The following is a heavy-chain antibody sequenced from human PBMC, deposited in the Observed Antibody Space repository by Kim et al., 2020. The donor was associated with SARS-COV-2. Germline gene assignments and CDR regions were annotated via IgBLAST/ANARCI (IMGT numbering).Heavy chain of an antibody. V-gene: IGHV3-49*02. D-gene: IGHD2-15*01. J-gene: IGHJ4*02. CDR3: TRAGGGSCLL. CDR2: GTT. Sequence: GTTEYAASVKGQFTISRDDSKSIAYLQMNGLKTEDTAVYYCTRAGGGSCLLWGQGTLVTVSS.